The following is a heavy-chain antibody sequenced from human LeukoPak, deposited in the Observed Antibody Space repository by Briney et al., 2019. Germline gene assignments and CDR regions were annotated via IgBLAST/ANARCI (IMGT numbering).Heavy chain of an antibody. Sequence: ASVKVSCKASGYTFTSYDINWVRQATGQGLEWMGWMNPNSGNTGYAQKFQGRVTMTRNTSISTAYMELSSLRSEDTAVYYCAKGYCSGGSCPFDYWGQGTLVTVSS. CDR1: GYTFTSYD. J-gene: IGHJ4*02. D-gene: IGHD2-15*01. CDR2: MNPNSGNT. V-gene: IGHV1-8*01. CDR3: AKGYCSGGSCPFDY.